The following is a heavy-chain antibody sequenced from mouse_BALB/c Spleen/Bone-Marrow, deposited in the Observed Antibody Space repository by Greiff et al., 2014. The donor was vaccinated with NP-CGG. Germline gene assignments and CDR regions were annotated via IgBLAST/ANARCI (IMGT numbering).Heavy chain of an antibody. J-gene: IGHJ4*01. CDR2: IIPNSGYS. V-gene: IGHV1-4*01. CDR3: PIRDYAMDY. CDR1: GYTFTRYT. Sequence: QVQLQQPGAELARPGASVKMSCQASGYTFTRYTMHWEKKRPGQGLEWIGYIIPNSGYSNYNQKFKDKATLTADKSSSTAYMQLSSLKSEDSAVYYCPIRDYAMDYWGQGTSVTVSS.